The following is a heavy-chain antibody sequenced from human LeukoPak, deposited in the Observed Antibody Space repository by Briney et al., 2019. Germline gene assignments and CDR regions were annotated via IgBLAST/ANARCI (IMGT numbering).Heavy chain of an antibody. CDR3: VSFYETY. Sequence: GGSLRLSCAASGNYWMHWVRQAPGKGLVWVSHINSDGSWTGYADSVKGRFAISKDNAKNTVYLQMNNLRAEDTAVYYCVSFYETYWGRGTLVTVSS. CDR2: INSDGSWT. CDR1: GNYW. D-gene: IGHD2-2*01. J-gene: IGHJ4*02. V-gene: IGHV3-74*01.